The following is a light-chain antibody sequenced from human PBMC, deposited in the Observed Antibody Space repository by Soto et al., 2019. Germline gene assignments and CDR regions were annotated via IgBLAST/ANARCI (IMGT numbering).Light chain of an antibody. CDR2: DVL. CDR1: TSGVGGYTS. CDR3: LPLPRL. Sequence: QSALTKPRSVSGSHRQSVTLSCAGATSGVGGYTSVSWCLQHPRKVTTLILYDVLKWPSGGPDHFSASRSGNTAALTVSGRQAEDEAEHWLLPLPRLFGGGTKLTVL. J-gene: IGLJ3*02. V-gene: IGLV2-11*01.